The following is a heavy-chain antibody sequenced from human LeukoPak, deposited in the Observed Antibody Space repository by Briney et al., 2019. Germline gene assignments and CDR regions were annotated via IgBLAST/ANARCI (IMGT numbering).Heavy chain of an antibody. Sequence: ASVKVSCKASGYTFTSYDINWVRQATGQGLEWMGWMNPNSGNTGYAQKFQGRVTMTRNTSISTAYMELSSLRSEDTAVYYCARTNDDYDILTGYSPLGYDYWGQGTLVTVSS. J-gene: IGHJ4*02. D-gene: IGHD3-9*01. V-gene: IGHV1-8*01. CDR3: ARTNDDYDILTGYSPLGYDY. CDR2: MNPNSGNT. CDR1: GYTFTSYD.